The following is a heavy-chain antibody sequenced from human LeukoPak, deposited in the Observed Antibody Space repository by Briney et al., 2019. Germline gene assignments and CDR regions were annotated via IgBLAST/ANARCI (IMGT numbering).Heavy chain of an antibody. V-gene: IGHV4-59*01. CDR1: GGSISRYH. D-gene: IGHD3-10*01. CDR2: IWYSGTT. Sequence: PSETLSLTCTVSGGSISRYHWSWLRQPPEKGLEWIGYIWYSGTTNHNPSLKSRVTMSVDTSKNHFSLRLSSVTAADTAIYYCVRTISDGSGDYWGQGILVTVSA. J-gene: IGHJ4*02. CDR3: VRTISDGSGDY.